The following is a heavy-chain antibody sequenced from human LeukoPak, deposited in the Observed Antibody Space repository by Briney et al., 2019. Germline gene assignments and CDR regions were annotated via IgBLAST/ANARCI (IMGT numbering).Heavy chain of an antibody. V-gene: IGHV4-59*01. CDR2: IYYSGST. CDR1: GGSISSYY. Sequence: PSATLSLTCTVSGGSISSYYWSWIRQPPGKGLEWIGYIYYSGSTNYNPSLKSRVTISVDTSKNQFSLKLSSVTAADTAVYYCARGSVAAAGVYWGQGTLVTVSS. CDR3: ARGSVAAAGVY. J-gene: IGHJ4*02. D-gene: IGHD6-13*01.